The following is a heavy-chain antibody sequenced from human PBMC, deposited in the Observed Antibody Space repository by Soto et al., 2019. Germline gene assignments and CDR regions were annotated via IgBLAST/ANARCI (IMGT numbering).Heavy chain of an antibody. D-gene: IGHD3-22*01. CDR2: ISAYNGNT. CDR1: GYTFTSYG. Sequence: ASVKVSCKASGYTFTSYGISWVRQAPGQGLEWMGWISAYNGNTNYAQKLQGRVTMTTDTSTSTAYMELRSLRSDDTAVYYCARDKYYYDSSGYSSFDYWGQGTLVTVS. V-gene: IGHV1-18*01. CDR3: ARDKYYYDSSGYSSFDY. J-gene: IGHJ4*02.